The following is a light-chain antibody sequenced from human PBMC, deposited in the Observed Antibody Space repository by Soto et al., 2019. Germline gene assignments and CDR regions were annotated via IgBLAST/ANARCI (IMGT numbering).Light chain of an antibody. Sequence: QSVLTQPPSASGTPGQRVTISCSGSSSNIGSNTVNWYQQLPGTAPKLLIYSNNQRPSGVPDRFSGSKSGTSASLAISGLQSEDEADYYCAAGDDSLNGVLFGGRTKLTVL. V-gene: IGLV1-44*01. CDR1: SSNIGSNT. J-gene: IGLJ2*01. CDR3: AAGDDSLNGVL. CDR2: SNN.